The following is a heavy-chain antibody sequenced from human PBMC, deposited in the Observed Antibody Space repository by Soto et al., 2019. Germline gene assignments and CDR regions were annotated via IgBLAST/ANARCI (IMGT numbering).Heavy chain of an antibody. CDR3: VKDEYSSSSGYYYYYGMDV. CDR2: ISSNGGST. Sequence: GGSLGLSSSACGFHFKSSALGWVRQAPGTGLEYVSAISSNGGSTYYADSVKGRFTISRDNSKNTLYLQMSSLRAEDTAVYYCVKDEYSSSSGYYYYYGMDVWGQGSTVTVSS. D-gene: IGHD6-6*01. CDR1: GFHFKSSA. V-gene: IGHV3-64D*06. J-gene: IGHJ6*02.